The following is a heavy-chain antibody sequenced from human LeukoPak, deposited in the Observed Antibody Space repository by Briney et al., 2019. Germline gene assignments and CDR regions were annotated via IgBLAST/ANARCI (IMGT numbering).Heavy chain of an antibody. D-gene: IGHD3-16*02. V-gene: IGHV4-34*01. CDR3: ARGLLMITFGGVIVSYYFDY. J-gene: IGHJ4*02. Sequence: PSETLSLTCAVYGGSFSGYYWSWIRQPPGKGLGWIGEINHSGSTNYNPSLKSRVTISVDTSKNQFSLKLSSVTAADTAVYYCARGLLMITFGGVIVSYYFDYWGQGTLVTVSS. CDR2: INHSGST. CDR1: GGSFSGYY.